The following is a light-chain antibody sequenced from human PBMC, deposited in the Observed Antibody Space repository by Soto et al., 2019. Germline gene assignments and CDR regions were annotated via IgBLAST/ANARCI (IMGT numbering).Light chain of an antibody. CDR2: EVN. CDR3: LSHSGSSNV. J-gene: IGLJ1*01. Sequence: QSVLTQPPSASGSPGQSVAISCTGTSRDVGASDYVSWYQQHSGKAPKLLLYEVNKRPSGVPDRFSGSKSGNTASLTVSALQADDEADYYCLSHSGSSNVLVTGTKLTVL. V-gene: IGLV2-8*01. CDR1: SRDVGASDY.